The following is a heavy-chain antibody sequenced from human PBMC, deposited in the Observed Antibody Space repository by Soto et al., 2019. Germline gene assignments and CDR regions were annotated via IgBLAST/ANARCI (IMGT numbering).Heavy chain of an antibody. V-gene: IGHV4-31*03. J-gene: IGHJ5*02. CDR1: GGSISSGGYY. CDR3: ARDMVRGADIIVNWFEP. D-gene: IGHD3-10*01. CDR2: IYYSGST. Sequence: QVQLQESGPGLMKPSQTLSLTCTVSGGSISSGGYYWSWIRQHPGKGLEWIGYIYYSGSTYYNPSLKSRVTTSEAKAKNQVSRNLSSVTAADTAVYYCARDMVRGADIIVNWFEPWGQGTLVTVCS.